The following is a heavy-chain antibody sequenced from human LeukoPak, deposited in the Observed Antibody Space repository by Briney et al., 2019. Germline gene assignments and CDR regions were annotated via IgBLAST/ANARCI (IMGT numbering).Heavy chain of an antibody. D-gene: IGHD1-14*01. V-gene: IGHV1-18*04. CDR3: ARFESGPGCWFDP. Sequence: ASVKVSCKASGYTFTSNYVHWVRQAPGQGLEWMGWISAYNGNTNYAQKLQGRVTMTTDTSTSTAYMELRSLRSDDTAVYYCARFESGPGCWFDPWGQGTLVTVSS. CDR2: ISAYNGNT. CDR1: GYTFTSNY. J-gene: IGHJ5*02.